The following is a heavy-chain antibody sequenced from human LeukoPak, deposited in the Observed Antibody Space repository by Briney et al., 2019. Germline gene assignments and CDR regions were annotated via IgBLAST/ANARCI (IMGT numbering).Heavy chain of an antibody. D-gene: IGHD3-3*01. CDR3: AREVWSGYYVSYYFDY. Sequence: LWSRVAISVDTSKNQFSLKLSSVTAADTAVYYCAREVWSGYYVSYYFDYWGQGTLVTVSS. J-gene: IGHJ4*02. V-gene: IGHV4-59*01.